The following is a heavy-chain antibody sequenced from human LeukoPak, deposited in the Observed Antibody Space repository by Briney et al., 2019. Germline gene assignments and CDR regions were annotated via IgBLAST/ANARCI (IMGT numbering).Heavy chain of an antibody. J-gene: IGHJ4*02. CDR2: IFRSRSN. CDR3: SRGVAAGPAPGDY. CDR1: LYSLSSAYY. V-gene: IGHV4-38-2*01. D-gene: IGHD6-6*01. Sequence: SGTLSHTRVVSLYSLSSAYYWGWIPQPPGKGLEWSGSIFRSRSNNYYPSLKGRVPISLDTSNNQSSLKLNSVTAGDTAVDYCSRGVAAGPAPGDYWGQGTLVTVSS.